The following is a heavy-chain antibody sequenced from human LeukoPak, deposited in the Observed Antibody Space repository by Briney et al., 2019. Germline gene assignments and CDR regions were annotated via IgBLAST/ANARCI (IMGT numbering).Heavy chain of an antibody. V-gene: IGHV3-64*01. CDR2: ISANGGRT. D-gene: IGHD5-18*01. CDR3: ARVLRGYSSPYYYYGMDV. Sequence: PGGSLRLSCAASGFSFRSFFMHWVRQAPGKGLEYVSGISANGGRTYYAISVKGRFTISRDNAKNTLYLQMNSLRAEDTAVYTCARVLRGYSSPYYYYGMDVWGQGTTVTVSS. J-gene: IGHJ6*02. CDR1: GFSFRSFF.